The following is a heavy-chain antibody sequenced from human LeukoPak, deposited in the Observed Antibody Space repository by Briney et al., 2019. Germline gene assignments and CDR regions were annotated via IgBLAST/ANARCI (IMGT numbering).Heavy chain of an antibody. CDR3: ASTSITGTTRDY. V-gene: IGHV4-34*01. J-gene: IGHJ4*02. CDR2: INHSGST. D-gene: IGHD1-20*01. Sequence: SETLSLTRAVYGGSFSGYYWSWIRQPPGKGLEWIGEINHSGSTNYNPSLKSRVTISVDTSKNQFSLKLSSVTAADTAVYYCASTSITGTTRDYWGQGTLVTVSS. CDR1: GGSFSGYY.